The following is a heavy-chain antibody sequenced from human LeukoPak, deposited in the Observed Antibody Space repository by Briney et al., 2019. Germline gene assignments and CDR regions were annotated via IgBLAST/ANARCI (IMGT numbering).Heavy chain of an antibody. CDR1: GGSFSGYY. J-gene: IGHJ4*02. CDR3: ARLTGYSSSWLDY. V-gene: IGHV4-34*01. D-gene: IGHD6-13*01. CDR2: INHSGST. Sequence: PSETLSLTCAVYGGSFSGYYWSWIRQPPGKGLEWIGEINHSGSTNYNPSLKSRVTISVDTSKNQFSLKLSSVTAADTAVYYCARLTGYSSSWLDYWGQGTLVTVSS.